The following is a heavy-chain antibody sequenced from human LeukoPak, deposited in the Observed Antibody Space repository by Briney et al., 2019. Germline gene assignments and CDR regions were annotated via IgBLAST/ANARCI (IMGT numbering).Heavy chain of an antibody. D-gene: IGHD6-13*01. CDR3: ARKGVAAARHNWFDP. CDR2: INHSGST. V-gene: IGHV4-34*01. Sequence: SETLSLTCAVYGGSFSGYYWSWIRQPPGKGLEWIGEINHSGSTNYNPSLKSRVTISVDTSKNQYSLKLSSVTAADTAVYYCARKGVAAARHNWFDPWGQGTLVTVSS. J-gene: IGHJ5*02. CDR1: GGSFSGYY.